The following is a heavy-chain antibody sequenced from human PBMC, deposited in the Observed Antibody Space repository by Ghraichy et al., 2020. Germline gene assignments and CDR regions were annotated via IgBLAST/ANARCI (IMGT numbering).Heavy chain of an antibody. CDR1: GFTFSSSW. Sequence: LSLTCAASGFTFSSSWMYWVRQGPGKGLVWVSRINNDGSSTNYADSVKGRFTVSRDNAKNTLYLQMNSLRAEDTAVYYCTRITNNGNDYWGQGTLVTVSS. CDR3: TRITNNGNDY. D-gene: IGHD1-1*01. J-gene: IGHJ4*02. CDR2: INNDGSST. V-gene: IGHV3-74*01.